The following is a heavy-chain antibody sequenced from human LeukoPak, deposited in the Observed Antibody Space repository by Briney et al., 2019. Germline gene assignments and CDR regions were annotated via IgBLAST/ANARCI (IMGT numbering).Heavy chain of an antibody. CDR1: GGSISSGDYY. D-gene: IGHD2-15*01. J-gene: IGHJ4*02. CDR2: IYYSGST. V-gene: IGHV4-30-4*08. Sequence: SQTLSLTCTVCGGSISSGDYYWSWIRQPPGKGLEWIGYIYYSGSTYYNPSLKSRVTISVDTSKNQFSLKLSSVTAADTAVYYCARFLGYCSGGSCYTFDYWGQGTLVTVSS. CDR3: ARFLGYCSGGSCYTFDY.